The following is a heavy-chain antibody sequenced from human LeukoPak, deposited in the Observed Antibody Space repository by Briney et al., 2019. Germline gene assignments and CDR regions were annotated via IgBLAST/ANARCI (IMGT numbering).Heavy chain of an antibody. V-gene: IGHV4-38-2*02. CDR2: IYHSGST. CDR3: ARVPNPRNTYGYNDK. Sequence: SETLSLTCTVSGYSISSGYYWGWIRQPPGKGLEWIGTIYHSGSTYYNPSLKSRVTISVDTSKNQFSLKLTSVTAADTAVYYCARVPNPRNTYGYNDKWGQGTLVTVSS. D-gene: IGHD5-18*01. J-gene: IGHJ4*02. CDR1: GYSISSGYY.